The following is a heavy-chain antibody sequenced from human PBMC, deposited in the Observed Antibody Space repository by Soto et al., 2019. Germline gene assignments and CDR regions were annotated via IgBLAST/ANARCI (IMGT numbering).Heavy chain of an antibody. V-gene: IGHV4-4*02. CDR3: ARIVAAGTSFNF. CDR1: GGAISTSNW. J-gene: IGHJ4*01. Sequence: QVQLKESVPGLVKPSGTLSPTCAVSGGAISTSNWWRWGRQPPGEGLVWIGEIYHSGSTSYNSSLKSRVTISVGYPKNQFALRLSSVTAADTAVYYCARIVAAGTSFNFWGQGTLVTVSS. D-gene: IGHD6-13*01. CDR2: IYHSGST.